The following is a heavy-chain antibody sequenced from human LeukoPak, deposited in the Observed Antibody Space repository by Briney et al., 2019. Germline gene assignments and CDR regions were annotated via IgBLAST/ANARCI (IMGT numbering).Heavy chain of an antibody. CDR3: ARTQSQSGSYRYYFGF. CDR2: IYYISNT. Sequence: PSETLSLTCTVSGVSVGGAGYYWSWIRQPPGGGLEWIGYIYYISNTNYNPSLKSRVTMSVNPSENQFSLKLNSVTAADTAMYYCARTQSQSGSYRYYFGFWGQGTLVTVSS. V-gene: IGHV4-61*08. D-gene: IGHD1-26*01. J-gene: IGHJ4*02. CDR1: GVSVGGAGYY.